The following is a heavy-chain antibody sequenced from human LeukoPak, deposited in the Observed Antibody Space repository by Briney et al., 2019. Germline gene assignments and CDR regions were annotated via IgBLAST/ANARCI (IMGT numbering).Heavy chain of an antibody. CDR2: IYYSGNT. CDR3: ARLWAVAGTFHY. J-gene: IGHJ4*02. D-gene: IGHD6-19*01. CDR1: GGSISSSSYY. V-gene: IGHV4-39*01. Sequence: SETLSLTCTVPGGSISSSSYYWGWIRQPPGKGLEWIGSIYYSGNTYYNPSLKSRVTISVDTSKDQFSLKLSSATAADTAVFYCARLWAVAGTFHYWGQGTLVTVSS.